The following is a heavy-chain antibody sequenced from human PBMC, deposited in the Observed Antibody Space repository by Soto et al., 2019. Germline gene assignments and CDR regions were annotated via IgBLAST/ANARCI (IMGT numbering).Heavy chain of an antibody. V-gene: IGHV3-30-3*01. Sequence: QVQLVESGGGVVQPGRSLRLSCAASRFTFSTYSMHWVRQAPGKGLEWVAVISHDGSHKYYADSVKGRFTISRDNSKNTLYLQTSSLRAEDTAVYHCAREMSKMILGGYFDLWGRGTLVTVSS. J-gene: IGHJ2*01. D-gene: IGHD3-16*01. CDR1: RFTFSTYS. CDR2: ISHDGSHK. CDR3: AREMSKMILGGYFDL.